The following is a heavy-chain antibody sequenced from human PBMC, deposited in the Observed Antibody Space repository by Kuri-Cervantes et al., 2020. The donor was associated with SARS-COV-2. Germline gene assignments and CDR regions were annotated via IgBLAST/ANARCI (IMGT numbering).Heavy chain of an antibody. CDR2: INYSGTT. D-gene: IGHD3-10*01. J-gene: IGHJ6*03. V-gene: IGHV4-34*01. Sequence: SETLSLTCAVYGGSFSDNHWTRVRQPPGKGLEWIGEINYSGTTNYNPSLKSRVTMSVDTSKNQFSLNLTSVTAADTAVYYCARLRRHNNAWFVTGYYMDVWGKGTTVTVSS. CDR1: GGSFSDNH. CDR3: ARLRRHNNAWFVTGYYMDV.